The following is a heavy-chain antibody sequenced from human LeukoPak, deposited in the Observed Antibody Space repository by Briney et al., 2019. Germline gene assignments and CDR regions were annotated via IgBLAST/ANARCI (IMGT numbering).Heavy chain of an antibody. J-gene: IGHJ6*02. CDR2: INPNSGGT. V-gene: IGHV1-2*02. Sequence: ASVKVSCKASGYTFTGYYMHWVRQAPGQGLEWMGWINPNSGGTNYAQKFQGRVTMTRDTSISTAYMELSRLRSDDTAVYYCARDTPYCSGGSCYFRYYYYYGMDVWGQGTTVTVSS. CDR3: ARDTPYCSGGSCYFRYYYYYGMDV. D-gene: IGHD2-15*01. CDR1: GYTFTGYY.